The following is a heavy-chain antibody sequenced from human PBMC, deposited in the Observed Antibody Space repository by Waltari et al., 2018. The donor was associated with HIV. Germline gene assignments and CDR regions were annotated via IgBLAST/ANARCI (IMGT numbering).Heavy chain of an antibody. CDR1: GYTFNNYF. V-gene: IGHV1-3*02. CDR3: ARGGSSPYYFAMDV. J-gene: IGHJ6*02. D-gene: IGHD6-6*01. Sequence: QAQLVQSGAEVKKPGASVKVSCKASGYTFNNYFIHWVRQAPGQRPEWMGCSKSGNGESKYSHDRQCIVTITRDTAASTVYMELSSLRSEDTVIYYCARGGSSPYYFAMDVWGQGTTVTVSS. CDR2: SKSGNGES.